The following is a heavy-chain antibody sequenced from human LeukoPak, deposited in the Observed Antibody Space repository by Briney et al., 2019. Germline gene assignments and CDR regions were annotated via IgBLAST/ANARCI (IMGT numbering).Heavy chain of an antibody. CDR3: ARDQLYCSGGICYFDY. J-gene: IGHJ4*02. Sequence: GGPLRLSCAASGFTFRSYWMHWVRQAPGKGLVWVSRIKSDGSSITYAESVKGRFTISRVNAKTTIYLQMNSLRAEDTAVYYCARDQLYCSGGICYFDYWGRGTLVTVSS. V-gene: IGHV3-74*01. CDR2: IKSDGSSI. CDR1: GFTFRSYW. D-gene: IGHD2-15*01.